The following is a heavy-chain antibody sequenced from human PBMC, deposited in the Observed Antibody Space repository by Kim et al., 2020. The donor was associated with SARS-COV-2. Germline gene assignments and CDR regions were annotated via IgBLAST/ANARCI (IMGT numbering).Heavy chain of an antibody. Sequence: ASVKVSCKASGYTFTGYYMHWVRQAPGQGLEWMGWINPNSGGTNYAQKFQGRVTMTRDTSISTAYMELSRLRSDDTAVYYCAIISGVAGLIDYWGQGTLVTVSS. CDR2: INPNSGGT. V-gene: IGHV1-2*02. CDR1: GYTFTGYY. D-gene: IGHD6-19*01. J-gene: IGHJ4*02. CDR3: AIISGVAGLIDY.